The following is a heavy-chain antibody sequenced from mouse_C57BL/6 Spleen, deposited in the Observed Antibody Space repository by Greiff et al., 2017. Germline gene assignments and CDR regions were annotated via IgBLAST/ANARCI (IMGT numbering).Heavy chain of an antibody. CDR1: GYTFTDYE. CDR3: TREGGLRRGYWYFDV. D-gene: IGHD2-4*01. CDR2: IDPETGGT. J-gene: IGHJ1*03. V-gene: IGHV1-15*01. Sequence: QVHVKQSGAELVRPGASVTLSCKASGYTFTDYEMHWVKQTPVHGLEWIGAIDPETGGTAYNQKFKGKAILTADKSSSTAYMELRSLTSEDSAVYYCTREGGLRRGYWYFDVWGTGTTVTVSS.